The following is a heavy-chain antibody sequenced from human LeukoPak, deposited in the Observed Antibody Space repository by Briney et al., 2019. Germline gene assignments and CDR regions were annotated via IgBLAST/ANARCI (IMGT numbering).Heavy chain of an antibody. CDR2: INHSGST. Sequence: SETLSLTWAVDGGSFSGWYWSWRRQPAGKGVESIGEINHSGSTNYNPSLKSQVTISVDTSKNHFSLQLSSVTAADTAVYYRARPARPLYSSGSHRLDYWGPGTLVTVSS. CDR3: ARPARPLYSSGSHRLDY. D-gene: IGHD6-19*01. V-gene: IGHV4-34*01. J-gene: IGHJ4*02. CDR1: GGSFSGWY.